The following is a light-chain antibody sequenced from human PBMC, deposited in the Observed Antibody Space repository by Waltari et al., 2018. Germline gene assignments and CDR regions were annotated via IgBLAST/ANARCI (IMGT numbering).Light chain of an antibody. Sequence: DIQMTQSPSTLSASVGDRVTITCRASQSISIWLACYQQKPGKAPKPLIYRASSLQSGVSSRFSGSGSGTEFTLTISSLQPDDFATYYCHQHNSYPLTFGGGTKVEIK. CDR1: QSISIW. CDR2: RAS. CDR3: HQHNSYPLT. J-gene: IGKJ4*01. V-gene: IGKV1-5*03.